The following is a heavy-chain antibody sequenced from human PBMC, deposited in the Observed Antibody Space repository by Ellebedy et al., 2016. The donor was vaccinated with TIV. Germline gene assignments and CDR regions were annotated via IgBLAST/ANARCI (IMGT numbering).Heavy chain of an antibody. CDR2: IYSSGST. V-gene: IGHV4-39*07. J-gene: IGHJ4*02. CDR1: GGSISSSSYY. CDR3: AVLHPVTETFDY. Sequence: MPGGSLRLSCTVSGGSISSSSYYWGWIRQPPGKGLEWIGSIYSSGSTYYNPSLKSRVTMSVDTSKNQFSLKLSSVTAADTAVYYCAVLHPVTETFDYWGQGTLVTVSS. D-gene: IGHD4-17*01.